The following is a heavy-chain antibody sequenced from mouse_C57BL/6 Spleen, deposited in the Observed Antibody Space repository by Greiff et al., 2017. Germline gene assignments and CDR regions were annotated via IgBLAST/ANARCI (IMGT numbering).Heavy chain of an antibody. V-gene: IGHV1-15*01. D-gene: IGHD2-2*01. CDR2: IDPETGGT. CDR1: GYTFTDYE. J-gene: IGHJ2*01. Sequence: QVQLKQSGAELVRPGASVTLSCKASGYTFTDYEMHWVKQTPVHGLEWIGAIDPETGGTAYNQKFKGKAILTADKSSSTAYMELRSLTSEDSAVYYCTGGDGYVGYWGQGTTLTVSS. CDR3: TGGDGYVGY.